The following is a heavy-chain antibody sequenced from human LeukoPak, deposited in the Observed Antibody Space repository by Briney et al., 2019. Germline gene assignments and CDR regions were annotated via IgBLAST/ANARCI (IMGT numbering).Heavy chain of an antibody. Sequence: PGGSLRLSCAASGFTFSSYAMSWARQAPGKGLEWVSAISGSGGSTYYADSVKGRFTISRDNSKNTLYLQMNSLRAEDTAVYYCAKDGGSWYSYYSDYWGQGTLVTVSS. J-gene: IGHJ4*02. CDR1: GFTFSSYA. D-gene: IGHD6-13*01. V-gene: IGHV3-23*01. CDR2: ISGSGGST. CDR3: AKDGGSWYSYYSDY.